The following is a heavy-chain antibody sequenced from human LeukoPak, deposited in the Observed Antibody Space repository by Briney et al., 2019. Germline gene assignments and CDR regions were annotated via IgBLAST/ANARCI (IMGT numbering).Heavy chain of an antibody. D-gene: IGHD1-26*01. J-gene: IGHJ4*02. CDR1: GFAFSSHW. CDR2: IKQDGGEK. V-gene: IGHV3-7*01. CDR3: ARDKVVGATYFDH. Sequence: GGSLLLSCAGSGFAFSSHWMSWVRQAPGKGPEWVANIKQDGGEKYYVDSVKGRFTISRDNAKNSLYLQMNSLRAEDTAVYYCARDKVVGATYFDHWGQGILVTVSS.